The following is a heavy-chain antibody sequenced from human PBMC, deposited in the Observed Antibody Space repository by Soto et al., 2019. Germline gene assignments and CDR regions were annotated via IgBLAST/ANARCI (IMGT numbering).Heavy chain of an antibody. CDR1: GFTVSSHY. CDR2: INSGGST. CDR3: AREVFRSSSSCQVRYGMDV. J-gene: IGHJ6*02. V-gene: IGHV3-53*01. D-gene: IGHD2-2*01. Sequence: PGGSLRLSCAPSGFTVSSHYMSWVRQAPGKGLEWVSVINSGGSTYYADSVKGRFTISRDHSRNTLYLQMNSLRVEDTAVYYCAREVFRSSSSCQVRYGMDVWGQGTTVTVSS.